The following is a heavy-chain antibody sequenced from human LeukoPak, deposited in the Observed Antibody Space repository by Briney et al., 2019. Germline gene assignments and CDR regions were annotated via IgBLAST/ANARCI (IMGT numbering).Heavy chain of an antibody. CDR2: ISSSSSYI. D-gene: IGHD6-19*01. CDR3: AKDHVGSGRGKAFDI. CDR1: GFTFSSYS. V-gene: IGHV3-21*04. Sequence: KPGGSLRLSRAASGFTFSSYSMNWVRQAPGKGLEWVSSISSSSSYIYYADSVKGRFTISRDNAKNSLYLQMNSLRAEDTAVYYCAKDHVGSGRGKAFDIWGQGTMVTVSS. J-gene: IGHJ3*02.